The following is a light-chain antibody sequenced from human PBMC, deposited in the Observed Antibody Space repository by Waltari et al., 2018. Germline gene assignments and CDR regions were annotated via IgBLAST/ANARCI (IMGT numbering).Light chain of an antibody. CDR1: SSDGGGYNF. J-gene: IGLJ2*01. V-gene: IGLV2-14*03. CDR3: NSYTSSSTLV. Sequence: QSALTQPASVSGSPGQSIPISCTGTSSDGGGYNFVSWYQQHPGKAPKLMIYDVSNRPSGVSNRFSGSKSGNTASLTISGLQAEDEADYYCNSYTSSSTLVFGGGTKVTVL. CDR2: DVS.